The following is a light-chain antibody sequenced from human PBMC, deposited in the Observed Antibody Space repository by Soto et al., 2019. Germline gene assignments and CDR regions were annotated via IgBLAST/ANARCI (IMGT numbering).Light chain of an antibody. Sequence: DIHMTQSPSTLSASVGDRVTITCRASHSLTMWLAWYHQKPGKAPNLLIYKTSSLDSGVPSRFSGSGSGTEFTLTISSLQPDDFATYYCQHWTDYSWTFGQGTKVEVK. CDR1: HSLTMW. J-gene: IGKJ1*01. CDR2: KTS. CDR3: QHWTDYSWT. V-gene: IGKV1-5*03.